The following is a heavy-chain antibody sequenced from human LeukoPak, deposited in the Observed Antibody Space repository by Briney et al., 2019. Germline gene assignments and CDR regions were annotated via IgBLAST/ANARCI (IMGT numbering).Heavy chain of an antibody. V-gene: IGHV4-61*01. CDR1: GGSVSSAYYY. D-gene: IGHD3-10*01. CDR3: VRGVYGSGGHYFDY. Sequence: SETLSLTCTVSGGSVSSAYYYWTWIRQPPGKGLEWIGYIYYSASTKYNPSLKSRVTISVDTSKNQFSLKLNSVTAADTAVYFCVRGVYGSGGHYFDYWDQGTLVTVSS. J-gene: IGHJ4*02. CDR2: IYYSAST.